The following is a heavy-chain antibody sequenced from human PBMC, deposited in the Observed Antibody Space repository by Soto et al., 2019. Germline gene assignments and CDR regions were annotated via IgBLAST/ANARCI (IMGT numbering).Heavy chain of an antibody. Sequence: GSLRLSCAASGFTFSSYWMSWVRQAPGKGLEWVANIKQDGSEKYYVDSVKGRFTISRDKAKNSLYLQMNSLRAEDTAVYYCARGRYYDSSGPAPRVYYFDYWGQGTLVTVSS. V-gene: IGHV3-7*05. D-gene: IGHD3-22*01. CDR2: IKQDGSEK. CDR3: ARGRYYDSSGPAPRVYYFDY. CDR1: GFTFSSYW. J-gene: IGHJ4*02.